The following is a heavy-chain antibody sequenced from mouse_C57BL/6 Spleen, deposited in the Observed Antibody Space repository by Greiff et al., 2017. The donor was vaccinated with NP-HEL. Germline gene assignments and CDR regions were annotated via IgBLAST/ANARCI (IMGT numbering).Heavy chain of an antibody. CDR3: ARYGWDL. CDR1: GYTFTSYW. Sequence: QVHVKQSGAELVKPGASVKLSCKASGYTFTSYWMHWVKQRPGQGLEWIGMIHPNSGSTNYNEKFKSKATLTVDKSSSTAYMQLSSLTSEDSAVYYCARYGWDLWGQGTTLTVSS. J-gene: IGHJ2*01. D-gene: IGHD1-2*01. CDR2: IHPNSGST. V-gene: IGHV1-64*01.